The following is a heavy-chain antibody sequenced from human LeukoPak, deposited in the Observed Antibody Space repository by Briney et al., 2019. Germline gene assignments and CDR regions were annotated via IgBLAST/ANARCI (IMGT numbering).Heavy chain of an antibody. D-gene: IGHD3-10*01. V-gene: IGHV3-30*18. J-gene: IGHJ4*02. CDR1: GFTFSSYG. Sequence: GGPLRLSCAASGFTFSSYGMHWVRQAPGKGLEWVAVISYDGSNKYYADSVKGRFTISRDNSKNTLYLQMNSLRAEDTAVYYCAKEGYYGSGSYFSPYYFDYWGQGTLVTASS. CDR2: ISYDGSNK. CDR3: AKEGYYGSGSYFSPYYFDY.